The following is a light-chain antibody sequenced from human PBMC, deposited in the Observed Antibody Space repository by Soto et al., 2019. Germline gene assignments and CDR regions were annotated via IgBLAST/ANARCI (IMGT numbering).Light chain of an antibody. V-gene: IGLV1-40*01. CDR1: SSNIGAGYD. Sequence: QPVLTQPPSVSGAPGQRVTISCTGSSSNIGAGYDVHWYQQLPGTAPKLLIYGNSNRPSGVPDRFSGSKSGTSASLAITGLQAEDEADYYCQSYDSSLSGVSVFGTGTKVTVL. CDR2: GNS. CDR3: QSYDSSLSGVSV. J-gene: IGLJ1*01.